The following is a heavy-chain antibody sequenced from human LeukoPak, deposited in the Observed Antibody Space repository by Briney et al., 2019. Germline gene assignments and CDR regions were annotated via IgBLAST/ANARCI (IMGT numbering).Heavy chain of an antibody. CDR3: ASMVTATEFDY. CDR2: IYHSGST. V-gene: IGHV4-30-2*02. Sequence: SQTLSLTCTVSGGSISSGGYYWSWIRQPPGKGLEWIGYIYHSGSTYYNPSLKSRVTISVDTSKTQFSLKLSSVTAADTAVCYCASMVTATEFDYWGQGTLVTVSS. D-gene: IGHD2-21*02. CDR1: GGSISSGGYY. J-gene: IGHJ4*02.